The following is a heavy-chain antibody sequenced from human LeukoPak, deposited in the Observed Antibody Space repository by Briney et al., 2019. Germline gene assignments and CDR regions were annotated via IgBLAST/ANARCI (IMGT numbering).Heavy chain of an antibody. Sequence: GGSLRLSCAASGFAFSDYYMSWIRQAPGKGLEWGSYISSSGSTIYYADSVKGRFTISRDNAKNSLYLQMNSLRAEDTAVYYCARVAYGDYVVSGSFDIWGQGTMVTVSS. J-gene: IGHJ3*02. D-gene: IGHD4-17*01. CDR1: GFAFSDYY. V-gene: IGHV3-11*01. CDR3: ARVAYGDYVVSGSFDI. CDR2: ISSSGSTI.